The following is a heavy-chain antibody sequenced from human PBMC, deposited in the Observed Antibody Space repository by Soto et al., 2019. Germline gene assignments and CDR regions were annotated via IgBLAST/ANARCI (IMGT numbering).Heavy chain of an antibody. CDR1: GFSFSSYA. Sequence: GGSLRLSCAASGFSFSSYAMSWVRQAPGKGLEWVSGINTSVGSTHYADSVKGRFTISRDSSKNTVSLEMTSLRAEDTAVYYCAKGGRQWPVTSDFNYWGQGALVTVSS. J-gene: IGHJ4*02. D-gene: IGHD6-19*01. CDR3: AKGGRQWPVTSDFNY. CDR2: INTSVGST. V-gene: IGHV3-23*01.